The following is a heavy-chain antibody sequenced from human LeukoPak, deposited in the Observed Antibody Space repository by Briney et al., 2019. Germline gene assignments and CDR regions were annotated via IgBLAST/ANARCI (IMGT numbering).Heavy chain of an antibody. CDR3: ARALVVPAVIFDY. CDR1: GFTFSSYW. D-gene: IGHD2-2*01. J-gene: IGHJ4*02. Sequence: GGSLRLSCAASGFTFSSYWMSWVRQAPGKGLEWVANIKQDGSEKYYVDSVKGRFTISRDNAKNSLYLQMNSLRAEDTAVYYCARALVVPAVIFDYWGQGTLVTVSS. CDR2: IKQDGSEK. V-gene: IGHV3-7*03.